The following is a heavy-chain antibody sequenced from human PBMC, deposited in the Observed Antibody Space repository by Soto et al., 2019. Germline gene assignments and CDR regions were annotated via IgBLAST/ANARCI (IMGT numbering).Heavy chain of an antibody. J-gene: IGHJ4*02. CDR2: INHSGST. CDR1: GGSFSGYY. D-gene: IGHD2-2*03. Sequence: PSETLSLTCAVYGGSFSGYYWSWIRQPPGKGLEWIGEINHSGSTNYSPSLKSRVTMSVDTSKNHFSLKLISVTTADTAAYFCAREGNLGRWIQPLDSWGQGTLVTVSS. V-gene: IGHV4-34*01. CDR3: AREGNLGRWIQPLDS.